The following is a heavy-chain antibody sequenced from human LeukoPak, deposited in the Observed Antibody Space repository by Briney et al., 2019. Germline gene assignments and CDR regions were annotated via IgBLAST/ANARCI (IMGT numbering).Heavy chain of an antibody. J-gene: IGHJ4*02. CDR1: GFTFGSYG. CDR3: AREAVRGVTPHFDY. V-gene: IGHV3-33*01. CDR2: IWYDGSNK. D-gene: IGHD3-10*01. Sequence: GGSLRLSCAASGFTFGSYGMHWVRQAPGKGLEWVAVIWYDGSNKYYADSVKGRFTISRDNSKNTLYLQMNSLRAEDTAVYYCAREAVRGVTPHFDYWGQGTLVTVSS.